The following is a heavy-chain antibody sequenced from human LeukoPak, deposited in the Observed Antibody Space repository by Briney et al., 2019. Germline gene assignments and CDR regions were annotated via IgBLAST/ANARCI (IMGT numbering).Heavy chain of an antibody. CDR1: GYTFTSYA. D-gene: IGHD3-3*01. V-gene: IGHV3-30*04. CDR2: ISYDGSNK. J-gene: IGHJ4*02. Sequence: SCKASGYTFTSYAMHWVRQAPGKGLEWVAVISYDGSNKYYADSVKGRFTISRDNSKNTLYLQMNSLRAEDTAVYYCARGPWSGDDYWGQGTLVTVSS. CDR3: ARGPWSGDDY.